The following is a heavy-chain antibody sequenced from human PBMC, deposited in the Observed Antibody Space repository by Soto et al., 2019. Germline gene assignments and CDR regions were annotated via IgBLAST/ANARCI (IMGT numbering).Heavy chain of an antibody. CDR3: ARVSRDILTGYPFYGMDV. CDR2: INHSGST. CDR1: GGSFSGYY. Sequence: QVQLQQWGAGLLKPSETLSLTCAVYGGSFSGYYWSWIRQPPGKGLEWIGEINHSGSTNYNPSLKSRVTISVDTSKNQFSLKLSSVTAADTAVYYCARVSRDILTGYPFYGMDVWGQGTTVTVSS. V-gene: IGHV4-34*01. D-gene: IGHD3-9*01. J-gene: IGHJ6*02.